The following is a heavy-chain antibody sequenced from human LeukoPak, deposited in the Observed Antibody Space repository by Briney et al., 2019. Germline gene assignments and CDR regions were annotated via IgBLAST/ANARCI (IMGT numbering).Heavy chain of an antibody. CDR2: ISSSGSTI. Sequence: GGSLRLSCAASGFTFSDYYMSWIRQAPGKGLEWVSYISSSGSTIYYADSVKGRFTVSRDNAKNSLYLQMNSLRAEDTAVYYCARDPYYYDSSGYLPWGQGTLVTVSS. V-gene: IGHV3-11*01. CDR1: GFTFSDYY. CDR3: ARDPYYYDSSGYLP. D-gene: IGHD3-22*01. J-gene: IGHJ5*02.